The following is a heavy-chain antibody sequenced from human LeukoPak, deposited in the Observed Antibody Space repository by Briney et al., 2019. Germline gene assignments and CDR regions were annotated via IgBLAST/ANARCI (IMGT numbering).Heavy chain of an antibody. J-gene: IGHJ2*01. V-gene: IGHV4-59*10. D-gene: IGHD6-13*01. CDR3: ARALAAAGNLWYFDL. CDR2: IYTSGST. CDR1: GGSFSGYY. Sequence: SETLSLTCAVYGGSFSGYYWSWIRQPAGKGLEWIGRIYTSGSTNYNPSLKSRVTMSVDTSKNQFSLKLSSVTAADTAVYYCARALAAAGNLWYFDLWGRGTLVTVSS.